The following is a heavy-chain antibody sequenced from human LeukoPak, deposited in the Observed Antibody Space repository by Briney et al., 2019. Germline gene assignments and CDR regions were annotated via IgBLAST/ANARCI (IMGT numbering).Heavy chain of an antibody. V-gene: IGHV4-59*01. CDR2: IYYSGST. D-gene: IGHD3-10*01. CDR1: GGSISSYY. CDR3: ARAYGSGSLDY. Sequence: PSETLSLTCTVSGGSISSYYWSWIRQPPGKGLEGIGYIYYSGSTNYNPSLKSRVTISVDTSKNQFSLKLSSVTDADTAVYYCARAYGSGSLDYWGQGTLVTVSS. J-gene: IGHJ4*02.